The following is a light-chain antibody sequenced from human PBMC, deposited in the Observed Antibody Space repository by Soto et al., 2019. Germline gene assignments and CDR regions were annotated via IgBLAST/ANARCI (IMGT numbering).Light chain of an antibody. CDR2: WAS. V-gene: IGKV4-1*01. Sequence: DIVMTQSPDSLAVSLGERATINCKSSQSILYRSKNKNYLAWYQQKPGQPPKLVIYWASTRESGVPDRFSGSGSGTDFTLTISSLQAEDGAVYYCQQYHSNPPTFGQGTKVEIK. J-gene: IGKJ1*01. CDR1: QSILYRSKNKNY. CDR3: QQYHSNPPT.